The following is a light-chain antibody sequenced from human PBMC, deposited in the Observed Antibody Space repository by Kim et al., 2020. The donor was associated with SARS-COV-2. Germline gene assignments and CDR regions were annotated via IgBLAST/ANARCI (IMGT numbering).Light chain of an antibody. J-gene: IGKJ5*01. Sequence: EIVLTQSPGTLSLSPGERATLSCRASQSVSSSYLAWYQQKPGQAPRLLIYGASSRATGIPDRFSGSGSGTDFTLTISRLEPEDFAVYYCQQNGSSPRITFGQRTRLEIK. CDR1: QSVSSSY. CDR2: GAS. V-gene: IGKV3-20*01. CDR3: QQNGSSPRIT.